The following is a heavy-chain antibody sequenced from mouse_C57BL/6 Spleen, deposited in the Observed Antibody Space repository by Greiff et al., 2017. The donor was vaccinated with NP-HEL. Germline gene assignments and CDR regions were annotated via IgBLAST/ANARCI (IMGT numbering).Heavy chain of an antibody. Sequence: EVQLQQSGPELVKPGASVKIPCKASGYTFTDYNMDWVKQSHGKSLEWIGDINPNNGGTIYNQKFKGKATLTVDMSSSTAYMELRSLTSEDTAVFYGARDYYGSRGYFDVWGTGTTVNVSS. J-gene: IGHJ1*03. CDR3: ARDYYGSRGYFDV. V-gene: IGHV1-18*01. D-gene: IGHD1-1*01. CDR1: GYTFTDYN. CDR2: INPNNGGT.